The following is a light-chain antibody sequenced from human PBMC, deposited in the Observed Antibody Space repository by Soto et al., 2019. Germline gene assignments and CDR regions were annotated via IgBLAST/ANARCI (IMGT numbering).Light chain of an antibody. CDR2: GAS. CDR3: QQYGSSPLLT. Sequence: EIVLTQSPGTLSLSPGERATLSCRASQSVSSSYVAWYQQKPGQDPRLLIYGASSRATGIPDRFSGSGSGTDFTLTISRLDPEDFAVSYCQQYGSSPLLTFGGGTKVEIK. J-gene: IGKJ4*01. V-gene: IGKV3-20*01. CDR1: QSVSSSY.